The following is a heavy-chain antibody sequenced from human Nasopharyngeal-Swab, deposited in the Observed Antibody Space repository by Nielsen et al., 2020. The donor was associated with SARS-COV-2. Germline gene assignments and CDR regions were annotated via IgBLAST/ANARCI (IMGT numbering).Heavy chain of an antibody. V-gene: IGHV1-18*01. CDR3: AREARGYSGYETNNDAFDI. CDR2: ISAYNGNT. Sequence: ASVKVSFKSSGYTFTSYVISWVRQAPGQGLEWMGWISAYNGNTNYAQKLQGRVTMTTDTSTSTAYMELRSLRSDDTAVYYCAREARGYSGYETNNDAFDIWGQGTMVTVSS. CDR1: GYTFTSYV. J-gene: IGHJ3*02. D-gene: IGHD5-12*01.